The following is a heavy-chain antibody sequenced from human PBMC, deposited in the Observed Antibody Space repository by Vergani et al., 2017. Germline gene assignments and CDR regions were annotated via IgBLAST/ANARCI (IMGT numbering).Heavy chain of an antibody. CDR1: GDSISSYY. V-gene: IGHV4-59*01. CDR3: ARDRGDTAMPDYFDY. Sequence: QVQLQESGPGLVKPSETLSLTCTVSGDSISSYYWSWIRQPPGKGLEWIGYIYYSGSTDYNPSLKSRVTISVDTSKNQFSLRLSSVTAADTAVYYWARDRGDTAMPDYFDYWGQGTLVTVSS. CDR2: IYYSGST. J-gene: IGHJ4*02. D-gene: IGHD5-18*01.